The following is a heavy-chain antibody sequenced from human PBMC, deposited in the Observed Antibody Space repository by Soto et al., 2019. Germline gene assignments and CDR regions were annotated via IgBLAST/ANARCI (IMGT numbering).Heavy chain of an antibody. Sequence: QVQLQESGPGLVKPSETLSLSCTVSGGSISSYYWNWIRQPPGKGLEWIGYVSDSGRSNYNPSLKSRVPVSVDTYKNQFPLKLSSVTAADTAGYYCARDRPFGDWPYDDYGLDVWGQGTTVPVSS. V-gene: IGHV4-59*01. CDR3: ARDRPFGDWPYDDYGLDV. CDR1: GGSISSYY. CDR2: VSDSGRS. J-gene: IGHJ6*02. D-gene: IGHD2-21*02.